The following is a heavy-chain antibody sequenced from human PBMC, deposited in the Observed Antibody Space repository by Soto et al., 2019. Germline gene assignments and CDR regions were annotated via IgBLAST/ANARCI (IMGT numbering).Heavy chain of an antibody. D-gene: IGHD5-18*01. CDR1: GGSFSGYY. J-gene: IGHJ4*02. V-gene: IGHV4-34*01. CDR3: ARSTRRGYSYGQRDY. Sequence: SETLSLTCAVYGGSFSGYYWSWIRQPPGKGLEWIGEINHSGSTNHNPSLKSRVTISVDTSKNQFSLKLSSVTAADTAVYYCARSTRRGYSYGQRDYWGQGTLVTVSS. CDR2: INHSGST.